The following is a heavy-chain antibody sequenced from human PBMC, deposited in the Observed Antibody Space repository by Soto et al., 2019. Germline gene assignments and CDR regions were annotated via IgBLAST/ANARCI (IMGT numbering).Heavy chain of an antibody. D-gene: IGHD3-22*01. V-gene: IGHV4-59*04. Sequence: SECLSLTCTVSGGSISSYYWSWIRQPPGKGLEWIGYIYYSGSTYYNPSLKSRVTISVDTSKNQFSLKLSSVTAADTAVYYCARHGMDYHDSSGYYYSPYYFDYWGQGTLVTVSS. CDR3: ARHGMDYHDSSGYYYSPYYFDY. CDR1: GGSISSYY. CDR2: IYYSGST. J-gene: IGHJ4*02.